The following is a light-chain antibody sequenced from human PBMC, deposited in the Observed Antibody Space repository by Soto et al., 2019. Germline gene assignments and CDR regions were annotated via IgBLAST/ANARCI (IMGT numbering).Light chain of an antibody. Sequence: EIVLTQSPATLSLSPGERATLSCRASQSVSSYLAWYQQKPGQAPRLLIYDASNRATGIPARFRGSGSGTDFTFTISSLEPEDFAVYYCQQRSNWPPTWTFGQGTKVEIK. CDR2: DAS. CDR3: QQRSNWPPTWT. J-gene: IGKJ1*01. CDR1: QSVSSY. V-gene: IGKV3-11*01.